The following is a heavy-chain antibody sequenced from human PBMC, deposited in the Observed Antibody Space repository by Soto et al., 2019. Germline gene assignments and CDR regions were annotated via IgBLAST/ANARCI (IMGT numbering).Heavy chain of an antibody. CDR2: ISGGGGSP. J-gene: IGHJ6*02. Sequence: EVQLLESGGGLVQPGGSLRLSVAASGFTFSSYAMSWFRRAPGRGREWFPAISGGGGSPYYADSVKGRFTISRDNSKNTLDLQMNSLRAEDTAVYYCAKNVWGITIFGGMDVWGQGTTVTVSS. V-gene: IGHV3-23*01. CDR1: GFTFSSYA. CDR3: AKNVWGITIFGGMDV. D-gene: IGHD3-9*01.